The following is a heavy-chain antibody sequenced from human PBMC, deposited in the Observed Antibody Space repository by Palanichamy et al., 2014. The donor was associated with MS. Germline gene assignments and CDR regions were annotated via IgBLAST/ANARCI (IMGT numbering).Heavy chain of an antibody. Sequence: SWVRQAPGKGLEWVSVISESGGTTYYADSVKGRFTISRDSSKNTVYMHMNSLRAEDTALYYCASGNSGSYSRFDYWGQGTLVTVSS. CDR2: ISESGGTT. J-gene: IGHJ4*02. V-gene: IGHV3-23*01. CDR3: ASGNSGSYSRFDY. D-gene: IGHD1-26*01.